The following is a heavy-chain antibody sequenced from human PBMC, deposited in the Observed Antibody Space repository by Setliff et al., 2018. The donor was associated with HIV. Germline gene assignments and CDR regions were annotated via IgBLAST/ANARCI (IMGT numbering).Heavy chain of an antibody. D-gene: IGHD6-13*01. CDR3: VAATTEGFDP. CDR1: GASIKTRF. J-gene: IGHJ5*02. V-gene: IGHV4-59*08. Sequence: KTSETLSLTCAVSGASIKTRFWSWIRQAPGKGLEWVGTVYYSGNTNYNPSLKSRVTISVDTSKNQFSLKLSSVTAADTAVYYCVAATTEGFDPWGQGTLVTVSS. CDR2: VYYSGNT.